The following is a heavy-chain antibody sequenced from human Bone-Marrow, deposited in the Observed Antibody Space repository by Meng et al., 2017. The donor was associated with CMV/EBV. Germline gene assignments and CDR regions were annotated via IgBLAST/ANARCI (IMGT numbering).Heavy chain of an antibody. CDR2: INTDNGVT. D-gene: IGHD3-22*01. V-gene: IGHV1-2*02. Sequence: ASVKVSCKASRYTFTAHYIHWVRQAPGQGLEWMGWINTDNGVTDYAQRFQGRVTMTKDTSITTAYMELSSLRSDDTAVYYCARDRPHYYDDNVRGFYIWGQGTMVTVSS. CDR1: RYTFTAHY. J-gene: IGHJ3*02. CDR3: ARDRPHYYDDNVRGFYI.